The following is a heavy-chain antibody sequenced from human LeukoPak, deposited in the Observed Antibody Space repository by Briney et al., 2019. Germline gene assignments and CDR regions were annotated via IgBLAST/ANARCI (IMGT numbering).Heavy chain of an antibody. V-gene: IGHV4-59*01. Sequence: SETLSLTCTASGGSISSYYWSWIRQPPGKGLEWIGYIYYSGSTNYNPSLKSRVTISVDTSKNQFSLKLSSVTAADTAVYYCARDDYYGSGSYSAFDIWGQGTMVTVSS. CDR1: GGSISSYY. D-gene: IGHD3-10*01. CDR3: ARDDYYGSGSYSAFDI. J-gene: IGHJ3*02. CDR2: IYYSGST.